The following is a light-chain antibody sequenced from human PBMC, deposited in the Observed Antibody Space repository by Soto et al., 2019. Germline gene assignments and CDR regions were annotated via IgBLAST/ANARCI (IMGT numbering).Light chain of an antibody. V-gene: IGKV2-30*02. CDR1: QSLIHSDGRTY. J-gene: IGKJ1*01. Sequence: VVMTQSPLSLPVTLGQPASISCRSSQSLIHSDGRTYLNWIHQRPGQSPRRLIYEVSGRDSGVADRFSSSGSGTYFTLKISRVDADYVGVYYCMQSTRWPWTFGQGTEVEIK. CDR3: MQSTRWPWT. CDR2: EVS.